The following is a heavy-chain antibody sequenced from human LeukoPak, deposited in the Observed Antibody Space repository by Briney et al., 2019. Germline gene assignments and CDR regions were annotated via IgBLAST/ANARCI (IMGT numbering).Heavy chain of an antibody. CDR3: ARTYGSSGLGYFDL. Sequence: SVKGRFTISRDNAKNSLYLQMNSLRAEDTAVYYCARTYGSSGLGYFDLWGRGTLVTVSS. J-gene: IGHJ2*01. D-gene: IGHD6-13*01. V-gene: IGHV3-21*01.